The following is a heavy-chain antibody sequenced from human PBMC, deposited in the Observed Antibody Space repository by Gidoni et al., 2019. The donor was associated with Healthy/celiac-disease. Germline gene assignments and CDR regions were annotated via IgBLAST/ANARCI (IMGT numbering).Heavy chain of an antibody. V-gene: IGHV1-24*01. D-gene: IGHD6-6*01. CDR2: FDPEDGET. CDR3: ATDEVYSSSLGGMDV. CDR1: GYPLTELA. J-gene: IGHJ6*02. Sequence: QVQLVQTGAEVKKPGASGKVPCEVSGYPLTELAMRWVRKAHGIGREWMACFDPEDGETIYAQKFQGRVTMTEDTSTDTAYLEMSSLRSEDTAVYYCATDEVYSSSLGGMDVWGQGTTVTVSS.